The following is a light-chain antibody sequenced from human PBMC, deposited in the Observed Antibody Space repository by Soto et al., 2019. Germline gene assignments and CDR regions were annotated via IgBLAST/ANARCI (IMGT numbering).Light chain of an antibody. CDR2: KAS. J-gene: IGKJ2*01. V-gene: IGKV1-5*03. CDR3: QQYNSYSPYT. Sequence: DIQMTQSPSTLSASVGDRVTITCRASQSISSWLAWYQQKPGKAPKRLIYKASSLESGVPSRCSGSGSGTEFTLTISSLQPDDFATYYCQQYNSYSPYTFGQGTKLEIK. CDR1: QSISSW.